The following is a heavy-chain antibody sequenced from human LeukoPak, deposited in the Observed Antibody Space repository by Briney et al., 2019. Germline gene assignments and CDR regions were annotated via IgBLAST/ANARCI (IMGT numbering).Heavy chain of an antibody. CDR2: IYYSGST. CDR1: GGSISSSSYY. CDR3: SIIDYYYYMDV. D-gene: IGHD3-16*02. V-gene: IGHV4-39*01. J-gene: IGHJ6*03. Sequence: PSETLSLTCTVSGGSISSSSYYWGWIRQPPGKGLEWIGSIYYSGSTYYNPSLKSRVTISLDTSKNQFSLKLSSVTAADTAVYYCSIIDYYYYMDVWGKGTTVTISS.